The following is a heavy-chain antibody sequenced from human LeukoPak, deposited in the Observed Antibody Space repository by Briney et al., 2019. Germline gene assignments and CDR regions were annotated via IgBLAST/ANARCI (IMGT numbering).Heavy chain of an antibody. V-gene: IGHV1-69*06. CDR2: IIPIFGTA. CDR1: GYTFTSYD. CDR3: ASRDYYDSSGATVSDAFDI. D-gene: IGHD3-22*01. J-gene: IGHJ3*02. Sequence: GASVKVSCKASGYTFTSYDINWVRQATGQGLEWMGGIIPIFGTANYAQKFQGRVTITADKSTSTAYMELSSLRSEDTAVYYCASRDYYDSSGATVSDAFDIWGQGTMVTVSS.